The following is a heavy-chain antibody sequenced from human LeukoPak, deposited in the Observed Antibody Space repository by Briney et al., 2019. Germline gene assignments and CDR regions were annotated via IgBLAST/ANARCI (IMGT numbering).Heavy chain of an antibody. CDR1: GYTFTGYY. Sequence: ASVKVSCKASGYTFTGYYMHWVRQAPGQGLEWMGWINPNSGGTNYAQKFQGRVTMTRDTSISTAYMELSRLRSDDTAVYYCARDLRGSYFYYYYYMDVWGKGTTVTVSS. D-gene: IGHD1-26*01. CDR2: INPNSGGT. J-gene: IGHJ6*03. CDR3: ARDLRGSYFYYYYYMDV. V-gene: IGHV1-2*02.